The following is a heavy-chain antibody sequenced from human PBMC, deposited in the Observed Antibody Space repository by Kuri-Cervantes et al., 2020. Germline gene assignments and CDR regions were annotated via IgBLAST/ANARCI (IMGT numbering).Heavy chain of an antibody. V-gene: IGHV3-66*03. CDR3: ARDFGSAPPSY. Sequence: GESLKISCAASGFTVSSNYMSWVRQAPGKGLEWVSVIYSCGSTYYADSVKGRFTISRDNAKNSLYLQMNSLRAEDTAVYYCARDFGSAPPSYWGQGTLVTVSS. CDR1: GFTVSSNY. J-gene: IGHJ4*02. CDR2: IYSCGST. D-gene: IGHD3-10*01.